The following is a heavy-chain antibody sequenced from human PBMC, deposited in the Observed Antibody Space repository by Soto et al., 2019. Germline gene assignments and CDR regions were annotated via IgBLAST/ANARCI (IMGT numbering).Heavy chain of an antibody. CDR1: GYTFTTYF. J-gene: IGHJ6*02. V-gene: IGHV1-46*01. CDR3: AKSPNPGSATPSYYGMDG. D-gene: IGHD2-15*01. CDR2: INPTVHTT. Sequence: ASVKVSCKASGYTFTTYFIHWVRQAPGQGLEWMGIINPTVHTTSYAQKFQGRVTMTSDTSTSTVYMELSSLRSEDTAVYYCAKSPNPGSATPSYYGMDGWGLGNTVTVSS.